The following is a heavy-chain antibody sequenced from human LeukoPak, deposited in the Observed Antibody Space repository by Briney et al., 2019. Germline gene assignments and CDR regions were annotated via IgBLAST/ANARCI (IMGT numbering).Heavy chain of an antibody. CDR3: ENRLSHYYGSGSLNRTEFDY. CDR1: GFTFSSYA. J-gene: IGHJ4*02. D-gene: IGHD3-10*01. CDR2: ISGSGGNT. V-gene: IGHV3-23*01. Sequence: PGGSLRLSCAASGFTFSSYAMSWVRQAPGKGLEWVSAISGSGGNTYYADSVKGRFTISRDNSKNTLYLQMNSLRAEDTAVYYCENRLSHYYGSGSLNRTEFDYWGQGTLVSVSS.